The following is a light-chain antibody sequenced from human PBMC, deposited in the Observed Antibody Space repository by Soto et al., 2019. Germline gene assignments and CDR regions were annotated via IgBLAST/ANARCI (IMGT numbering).Light chain of an antibody. CDR3: QPYGRTSWT. Sequence: VLTGSPCTLSLSPGEGATLSCRASQSVSTNFFAWYQQKPGQAPRLLIYGASTRATGIPDRFSGSGSGTDFTLTISRLEPEDFAEYYCQPYGRTSWTFGQGTKVDIQ. CDR1: QSVSTNF. J-gene: IGKJ1*01. CDR2: GAS. V-gene: IGKV3-20*01.